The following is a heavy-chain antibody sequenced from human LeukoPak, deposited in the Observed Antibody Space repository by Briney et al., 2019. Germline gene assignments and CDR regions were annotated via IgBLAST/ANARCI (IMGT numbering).Heavy chain of an antibody. J-gene: IGHJ4*02. CDR2: IYYSGST. D-gene: IGHD3-16*02. CDR3: ARDQNYVWGSYRYTGLDY. CDR1: GGSVSSGGYY. Sequence: SETLSLTCTVSGGSVSSGGYYWSWIRQPPGKGLEWIGYIYYSGSTNYNPSLKSRVTISVDTSKNQFSLKLSSVTAADTAVYYCARDQNYVWGSYRYTGLDYWGQGTLVTVSS. V-gene: IGHV4-61*08.